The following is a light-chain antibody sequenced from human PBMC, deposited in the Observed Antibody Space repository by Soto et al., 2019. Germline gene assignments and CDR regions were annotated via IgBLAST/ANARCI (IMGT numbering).Light chain of an antibody. CDR3: QQYNSYSAT. CDR1: QSISSW. V-gene: IGKV1-5*03. Sequence: DIQMTQSPSTLSASVGDRVTITCRASQSISSWLAWYQQKPGKAPKLLIYKAFSLESGVPSRFSVSGSGTEFTLTISCLQPDDFATYYSQQYNSYSATFGQGTKVEIK. J-gene: IGKJ1*01. CDR2: KAF.